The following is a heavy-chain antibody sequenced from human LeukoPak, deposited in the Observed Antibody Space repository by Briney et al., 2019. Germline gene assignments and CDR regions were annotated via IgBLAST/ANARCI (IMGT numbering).Heavy chain of an antibody. V-gene: IGHV4-38-2*02. J-gene: IGHJ4*02. CDR1: GYSISSGYL. D-gene: IGHD2-21*02. CDR2: TYHGGTT. Sequence: PSETLSLTCTVPGYSISSGYLWGWIRQPPGKGPEWIGSTYHGGTTYSNPSLKSRVIISEDTSKNQFSLKLSSVTAADTAVYYCARGSGDWTYYFDYWGQGTLVTVSS. CDR3: ARGSGDWTYYFDY.